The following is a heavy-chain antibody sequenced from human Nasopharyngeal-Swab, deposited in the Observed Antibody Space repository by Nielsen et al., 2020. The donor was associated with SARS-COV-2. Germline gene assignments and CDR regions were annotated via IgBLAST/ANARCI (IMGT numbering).Heavy chain of an antibody. Sequence: SETLSLTCAVYGGSFSDYYWSWIRQPPGKGLEWIGEINHSGSTNYNPSLKSRVTISVDTSKNQFSLKLSSVTAADTAVFYCARVTSIAAAGTRNYYYYGMDVWGQGTTVTVSS. D-gene: IGHD6-13*01. CDR1: GGSFSDYY. V-gene: IGHV4-34*01. CDR3: ARVTSIAAAGTRNYYYYGMDV. CDR2: INHSGST. J-gene: IGHJ6*02.